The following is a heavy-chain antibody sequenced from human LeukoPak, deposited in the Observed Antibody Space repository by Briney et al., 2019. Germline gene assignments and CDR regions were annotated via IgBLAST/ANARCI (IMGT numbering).Heavy chain of an antibody. D-gene: IGHD3-16*01. CDR1: GFTFSSYW. CDR3: ARELRTFDS. J-gene: IGHJ4*02. Sequence: GGSLRLSCAASGFTFSSYWMTWVRQAPGKGLEWVANIKHNGDELNYVDSVEDRFTISRDNAKNSLYLHMNSLRAEETAVYYCARELRTFDSWGQGTLVTVSS. CDR2: IKHNGDEL. V-gene: IGHV3-7*01.